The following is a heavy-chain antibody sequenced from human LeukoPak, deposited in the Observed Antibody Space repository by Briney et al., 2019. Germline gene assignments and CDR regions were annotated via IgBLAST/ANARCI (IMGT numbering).Heavy chain of an antibody. CDR2: IIPIFGTA. Sequence: SVKVSCKASGGTFSSYAISWVRQAPGQGLEWMGGIIPIFGTANYAQKFQGRVTMTRDTSTSTVYMELSSLRSEDTAVYYCARDPGSGSYGDSFDYWGQGTLVTVSS. J-gene: IGHJ4*02. V-gene: IGHV1-69*05. CDR3: ARDPGSGSYGDSFDY. D-gene: IGHD3-10*01. CDR1: GGTFSSYA.